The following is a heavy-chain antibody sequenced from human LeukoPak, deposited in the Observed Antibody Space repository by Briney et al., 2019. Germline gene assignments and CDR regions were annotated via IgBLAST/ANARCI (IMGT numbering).Heavy chain of an antibody. J-gene: IGHJ6*02. CDR1: GFTFSSYW. CDR3: AKSSVGAVAGKVYYYYGMDV. Sequence: GGSLRLSCAASGFTFSSYWMSWVRQAPGKGLEWVANIKQDGSEKYYVDSVKGRFTISRDNAKNSLYLQMNSLRAEDTAVYYCAKSSVGAVAGKVYYYYGMDVWGQGTTVTVSS. CDR2: IKQDGSEK. D-gene: IGHD6-19*01. V-gene: IGHV3-7*01.